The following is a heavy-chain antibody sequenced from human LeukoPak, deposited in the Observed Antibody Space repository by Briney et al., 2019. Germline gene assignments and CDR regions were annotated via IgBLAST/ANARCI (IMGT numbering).Heavy chain of an antibody. D-gene: IGHD1-14*01. Sequence: TPGGSLRLSCEASGFTFSKVWMSWVRQAPGKGLEWVGRIKSRSDDGTRDYAPTVRGRFTVSRDDSKSTVYLQMESLRSEDTGVYYCCGTRGDLWGQGTLVTVSS. J-gene: IGHJ5*02. CDR2: IKSRSDDGTR. CDR3: CGTRGDL. V-gene: IGHV3-15*01. CDR1: GFTFSKVW.